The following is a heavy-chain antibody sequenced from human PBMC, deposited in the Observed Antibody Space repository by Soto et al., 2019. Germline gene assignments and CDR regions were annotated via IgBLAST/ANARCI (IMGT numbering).Heavy chain of an antibody. D-gene: IGHD5-12*01. J-gene: IGHJ6*01. V-gene: IGHV3-23*01. Sequence: EVQLLESGGGLVQPGGSLRLSCAASGFTCNNYAMTWVRQAPGKGLEWVSTTSGSDDSTYYACSVKGRLTISRDNSKNALYLQMGSLRAEDTALYSCVKEWPVDTCPCMDVWGQGTTVTVSS. CDR2: TSGSDDST. CDR3: VKEWPVDTCPCMDV. CDR1: GFTCNNYA.